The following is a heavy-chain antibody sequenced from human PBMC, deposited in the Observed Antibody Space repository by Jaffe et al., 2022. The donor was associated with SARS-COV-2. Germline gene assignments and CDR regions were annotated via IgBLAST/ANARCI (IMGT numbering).Heavy chain of an antibody. CDR3: ARWWGYCSGGSCPRWFDP. CDR2: IKYDGSEK. D-gene: IGHD2-15*01. Sequence: EVQLVESGGGLVQPGGSLRLSCVDSGFTFSSYWMSWVRQAPGKGLEWVANIKYDGSEKKYVDSVKGRFTVSRDNAKNSLYLQMNSLRVEDTAVYYCARWWGYCSGGSCPRWFDPWGQGTLVTVSS. CDR1: GFTFSSYW. V-gene: IGHV3-7*01. J-gene: IGHJ5*02.